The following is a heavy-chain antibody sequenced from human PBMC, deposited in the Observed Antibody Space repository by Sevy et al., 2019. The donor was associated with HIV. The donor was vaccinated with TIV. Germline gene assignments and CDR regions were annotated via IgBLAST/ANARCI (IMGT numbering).Heavy chain of an antibody. V-gene: IGHV3-23*01. D-gene: IGHD3-22*01. Sequence: GGSLRLSCIASRFTFSGYAMNWVRQTPGKGLEWVSTIYGSGAGPYYADSVRGRFTISRDNSKDTLYLQMNSLRTEDTALYYCAGGCYDSSGSFDAFDIWGQGTMVTVSS. CDR1: RFTFSGYA. CDR3: AGGCYDSSGSFDAFDI. CDR2: IYGSGAGP. J-gene: IGHJ3*02.